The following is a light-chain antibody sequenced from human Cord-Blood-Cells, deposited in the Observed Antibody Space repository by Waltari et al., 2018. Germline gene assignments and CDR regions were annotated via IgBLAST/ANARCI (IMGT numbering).Light chain of an antibody. CDR1: SGSIASNY. CDR2: EDN. Sequence: NFMLTQHHPVSKSPGQTVTISCTRSSGSIASNYVQWYQQRPGSAPTTVIYEDNQRPSGVPVRFSGSIDRSSNSASLTISGLKTEDEADYYCQSYDSSPWVFGGGTKLTVL. V-gene: IGLV6-57*03. CDR3: QSYDSSPWV. J-gene: IGLJ3*02.